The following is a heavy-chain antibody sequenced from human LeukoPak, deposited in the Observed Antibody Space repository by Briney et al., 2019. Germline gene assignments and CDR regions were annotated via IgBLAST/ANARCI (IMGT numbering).Heavy chain of an antibody. Sequence: GGSLRLSCAASGFTFSSYGMHWVRQAPGKGLEWVAFIRYDGSNKYYADSVKGRFTISRDNSKNTLYLQMNSLRAEDTAVYYCANRASMVRGAFWFDPWGQGTLVTVSS. V-gene: IGHV3-30*02. J-gene: IGHJ5*02. D-gene: IGHD3-10*01. CDR1: GFTFSSYG. CDR3: ANRASMVRGAFWFDP. CDR2: IRYDGSNK.